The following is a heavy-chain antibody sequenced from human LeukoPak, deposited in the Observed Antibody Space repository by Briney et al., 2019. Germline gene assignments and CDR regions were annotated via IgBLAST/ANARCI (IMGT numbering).Heavy chain of an antibody. J-gene: IGHJ4*02. Sequence: PGGSLRLSCAVSGLTFRGYAMSWVRQAPGKGLEWVSAIGGSGATTHYADSVKGRFTIARDNSKNTLYLQMNSLRAEDTAVYYCSKDRGGTLGDYFDFWGQGTLVTVSS. CDR3: SKDRGGTLGDYFDF. CDR2: IGGSGATT. CDR1: GLTFRGYA. D-gene: IGHD3-10*01. V-gene: IGHV3-23*01.